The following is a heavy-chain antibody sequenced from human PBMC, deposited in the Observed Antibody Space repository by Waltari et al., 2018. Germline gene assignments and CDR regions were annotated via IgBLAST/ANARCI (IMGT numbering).Heavy chain of an antibody. CDR2: IYYIGRA. V-gene: IGHV4-39*07. CDR1: GGSISSSSYY. Sequence: QLQLQESGPGLVKPSETLSLTCTVSGGSISSSSYYWGWIRQHPGKGLGWIGRIYYIGRAYYNTATKSRVTISVDTSTTQSSLKLCSVTAAATAVYYCARAPTTCVSFNWGQGTPGTVSS. J-gene: IGHJ4*02. CDR3: ARAPTTCVSFN.